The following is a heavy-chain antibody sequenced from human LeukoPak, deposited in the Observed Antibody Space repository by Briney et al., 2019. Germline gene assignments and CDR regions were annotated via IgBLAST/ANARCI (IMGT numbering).Heavy chain of an antibody. J-gene: IGHJ6*03. CDR1: GGSFSGYY. CDR2: INHSGST. CDR3: ARVAYDSSGYPYYYYYMDV. V-gene: IGHV4-34*01. D-gene: IGHD3-22*01. Sequence: SETLSLTCAVYGGSFSGYYWSWIRQPPGKGLEWIGEINHSGSTNYNPSLKSRVTISVDTSKNQLSLKLSSVTAADTAVYYCARVAYDSSGYPYYYYYMDVWGKGTTVTVSS.